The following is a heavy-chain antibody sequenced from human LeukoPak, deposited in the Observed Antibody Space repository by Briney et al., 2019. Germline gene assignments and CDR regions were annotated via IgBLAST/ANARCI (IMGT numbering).Heavy chain of an antibody. J-gene: IGHJ4*02. CDR3: ARDPRDIEVVVSADY. Sequence: PGGSLRLSCAASGFTVSSNYMSWVRQAPGKGLEWVSVIYSGGSTYYADSVKGRFTISRDNSKNTLYLQMNSLRAEDTAVYYCARDPRDIEVVVSADYWGQGTLVTVSS. V-gene: IGHV3-66*01. CDR1: GFTVSSNY. D-gene: IGHD2-15*01. CDR2: IYSGGST.